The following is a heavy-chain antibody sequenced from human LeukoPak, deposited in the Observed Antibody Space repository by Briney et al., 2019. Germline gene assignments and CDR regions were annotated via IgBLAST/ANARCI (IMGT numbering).Heavy chain of an antibody. V-gene: IGHV3-23*01. Sequence: GGSLRLSCAASGFTFSSYAMSWVRQAPGKGLEWVSAISGSGGSTYYADSVKGRFTISRDNSKNTLYLQMNSLRAEDTAVYYCAKDHPYYYDSSGYRSPLDYWGQGTLVTVSS. J-gene: IGHJ4*02. CDR3: AKDHPYYYDSSGYRSPLDY. D-gene: IGHD3-22*01. CDR2: ISGSGGST. CDR1: GFTFSSYA.